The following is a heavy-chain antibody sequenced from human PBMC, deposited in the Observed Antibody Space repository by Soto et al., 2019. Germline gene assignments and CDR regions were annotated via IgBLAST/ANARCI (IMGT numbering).Heavy chain of an antibody. CDR1: GGSISSGDYY. V-gene: IGHV4-30-4*01. CDR3: ARVDHYYYYYGMDV. D-gene: IGHD3-9*01. CDR2: IYYSGIT. Sequence: SETLSLTCTVSGGSISSGDYYWSWIRHPPGKGLEWIGYIYYSGITYYNPSLKSRVTISVDTSKNQFSLKLSSVTAADTAVYYCARVDHYYYYYGMDVWGQGTTVTVS. J-gene: IGHJ6*02.